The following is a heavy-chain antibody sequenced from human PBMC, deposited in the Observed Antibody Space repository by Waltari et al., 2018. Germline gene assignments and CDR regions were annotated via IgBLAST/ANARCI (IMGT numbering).Heavy chain of an antibody. D-gene: IGHD6-13*01. V-gene: IGHV3-11*01. CDR3: ASGKAAGGP. CDR1: CLHFSASQ. Sequence: VQLVESGGGLVKAGGSLRLPCEASCLHFSASQRSWIRQAPGKGLEWVSYISSSGSTIYYADSVKGRFTISRDNAKNSLYLQMNSLRAEDTAVYYCASGKAAGGPWGQGTMVTVSS. CDR2: ISSSGSTI. J-gene: IGHJ3*01.